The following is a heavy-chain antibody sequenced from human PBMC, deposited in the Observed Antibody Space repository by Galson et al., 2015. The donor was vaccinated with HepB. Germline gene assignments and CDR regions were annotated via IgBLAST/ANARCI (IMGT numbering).Heavy chain of an antibody. Sequence: SLRLSCAASGITFSSYGMHWVRQAPGKGREWMAVISYDGSNKDYADAVKGRFTISRDNSKNTLYLQMNSLRAENTAVYYCVKEGGSSSSELYDILTGYSTSGMDVWGQGTTVTVSS. CDR1: GITFSSYG. J-gene: IGHJ6*02. D-gene: IGHD3-9*01. CDR3: VKEGGSSSSELYDILTGYSTSGMDV. CDR2: ISYDGSNK. V-gene: IGHV3-30*18.